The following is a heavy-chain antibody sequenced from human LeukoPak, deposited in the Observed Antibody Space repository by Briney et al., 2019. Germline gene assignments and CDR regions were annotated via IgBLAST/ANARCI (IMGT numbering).Heavy chain of an antibody. Sequence: QAGGSLRLSCAASGFTFSSYGMSWVRQAPGKGLEWVSAISGSGGSTYYADSVKGRFTISRDNAKNSLYLQMNSLRAEDTAVYYCAELGITMIGGVWGKGTTVTISS. J-gene: IGHJ6*04. CDR3: AELGITMIGGV. CDR1: GFTFSSYG. D-gene: IGHD3-10*02. CDR2: ISGSGGST. V-gene: IGHV3-23*01.